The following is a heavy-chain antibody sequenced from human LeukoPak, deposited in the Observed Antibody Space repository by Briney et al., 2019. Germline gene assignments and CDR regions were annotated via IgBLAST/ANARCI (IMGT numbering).Heavy chain of an antibody. J-gene: IGHJ4*02. CDR2: ISGSGGST. CDR1: GFTFSSYA. D-gene: IGHD3-3*01. V-gene: IGHV3-23*01. Sequence: GSLRLSCAASGFTFSSYAMSWVRQAPGKGLEWVSAISGSGGSTYYADSVKGRFTISRDNSKNTLYLQMNSLRAEDTAVYYCAKRDQITIFGVVYLYFDYWGQGTLVTVSS. CDR3: AKRDQITIFGVVYLYFDY.